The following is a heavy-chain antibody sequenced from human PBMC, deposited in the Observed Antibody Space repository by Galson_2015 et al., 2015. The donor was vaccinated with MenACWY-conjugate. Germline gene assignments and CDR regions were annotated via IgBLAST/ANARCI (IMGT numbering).Heavy chain of an antibody. Sequence: SLRLSCAASGFTFSSYSMNWVRQAPGKGLEWVSSISSSSSYIYYADSVKGRFTISRDNAKNSLYLQLNSLRAEDTAVYYCARLPTSDNDYWGHGSLVTVSS. D-gene: IGHD1-1*01. CDR2: ISSSSSYI. CDR1: GFTFSSYS. V-gene: IGHV3-21*01. CDR3: ARLPTSDNDY. J-gene: IGHJ4*01.